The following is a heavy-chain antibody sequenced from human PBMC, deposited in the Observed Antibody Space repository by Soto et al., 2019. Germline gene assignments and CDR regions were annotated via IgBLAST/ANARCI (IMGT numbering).Heavy chain of an antibody. V-gene: IGHV3-48*02. D-gene: IGHD3-10*01. Sequence: GGALRLSCPASSGFSCTTYPMNWVRQAPGKGLEWVSYISSDSGTIHYADSVKGRFTISRDNAKKSLYLQMNSLRDDDTAVYYCARHLGYGVGKYCCYFAYWGQGTLVTVSS. CDR1: GFSCTTYP. CDR3: ARHLGYGVGKYCCYFAY. CDR2: ISSDSGTI. J-gene: IGHJ4*02.